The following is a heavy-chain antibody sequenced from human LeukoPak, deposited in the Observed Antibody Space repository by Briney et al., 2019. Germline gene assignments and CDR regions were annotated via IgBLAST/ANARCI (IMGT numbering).Heavy chain of an antibody. V-gene: IGHV3-30*18. Sequence: GGSLRLSCAASGFTFSSYGMHWVRQAPGKGLEWVAVISYDGSNKYYAGSVKGRFTISRDNSKNTLYLQMNSLRAEDTAVYYCAKGPLGYCSSTSCLYYYYYGMDVWGQGTTVTVSS. CDR1: GFTFSSYG. D-gene: IGHD2-2*01. J-gene: IGHJ6*02. CDR3: AKGPLGYCSSTSCLYYYYYGMDV. CDR2: ISYDGSNK.